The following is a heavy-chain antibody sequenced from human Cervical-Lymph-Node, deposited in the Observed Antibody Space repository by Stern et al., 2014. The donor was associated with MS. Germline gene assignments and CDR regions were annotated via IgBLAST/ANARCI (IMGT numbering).Heavy chain of an antibody. V-gene: IGHV5-51*01. Sequence: EVQLEESGAEVKKSGESLKISCKGSGYNFTSYWIGWVRQMPGKGLEWMGIIYPGDSDTRYSPSLQGRVPASADKSINAACLQWSSLKAADTAMYYCARHHCARRSGSSTSPDYWGQGTLVTVSS. D-gene: IGHD2-2*01. CDR3: ARHHCARRSGSSTSPDY. CDR2: IYPGDSDT. J-gene: IGHJ4*02. CDR1: GYNFTSYW.